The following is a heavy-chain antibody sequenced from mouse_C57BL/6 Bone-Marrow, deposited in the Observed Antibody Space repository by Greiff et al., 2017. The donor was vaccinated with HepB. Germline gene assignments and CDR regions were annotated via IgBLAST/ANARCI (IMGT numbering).Heavy chain of an antibody. J-gene: IGHJ2*01. CDR3: ARLCTTVVAKFDY. CDR2: INPNNGGT. V-gene: IGHV1-18*01. D-gene: IGHD1-1*01. CDR1: GYTFTDYN. Sequence: EVQLQQSGPELVKPGASVKIPCKASGYTFTDYNMDWVKQSHGKSLEWIGDINPNNGGTIYNQKFKGKATLTVDKSSSTAYMELRSLTSEDTAVYYCARLCTTVVAKFDYWGQGTTLTVSS.